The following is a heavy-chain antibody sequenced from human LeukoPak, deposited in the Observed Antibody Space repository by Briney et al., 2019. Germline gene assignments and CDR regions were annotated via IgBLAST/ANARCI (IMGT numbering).Heavy chain of an antibody. CDR3: ARDFPRVVATIRTVGYFDY. Sequence: SETLSLTCTVSGGSISSYYWSWIRQPAGKGLEWIGRIYTSGSTNYNPSLKSRVTMSVDTSKNQFSLNLSSVTAADTAVYYCARDFPRVVATIRTVGYFDYWGQGTLVTVSS. CDR2: IYTSGST. CDR1: GGSISSYY. V-gene: IGHV4-4*07. J-gene: IGHJ4*02. D-gene: IGHD5-12*01.